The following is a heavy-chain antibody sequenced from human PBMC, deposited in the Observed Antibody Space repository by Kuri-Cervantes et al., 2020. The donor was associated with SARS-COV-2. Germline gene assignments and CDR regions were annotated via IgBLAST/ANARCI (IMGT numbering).Heavy chain of an antibody. Sequence: KVSCKGSGYSFTSYWIGWVRQMPGKGLEWMGIIYPGGSDTRYSPSFQGQVTISADKSISTAYLQWSSLKASDTAMYYCARPGYSYGYYYFDYWGQGTLVTVSS. D-gene: IGHD5-18*01. CDR1: GYSFTSYW. CDR2: IYPGGSDT. CDR3: ARPGYSYGYYYFDY. V-gene: IGHV5-51*01. J-gene: IGHJ4*02.